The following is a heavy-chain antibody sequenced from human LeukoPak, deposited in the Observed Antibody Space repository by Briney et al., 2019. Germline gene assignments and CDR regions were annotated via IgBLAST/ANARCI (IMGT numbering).Heavy chain of an antibody. CDR2: ISYDGSNK. CDR3: AEDIAPRVKYFHH. D-gene: IGHD6-13*01. Sequence: GRSLRLSCAASGFTFSSYGMHWVRQAPGKGLEWVAVISYDGSNKYYADSVKGRFTISRDNSKNTLYLQMNSLRAEDTAVCYCAEDIAPRVKYFHHWGQGTLVTVSS. CDR1: GFTFSSYG. V-gene: IGHV3-30*18. J-gene: IGHJ1*01.